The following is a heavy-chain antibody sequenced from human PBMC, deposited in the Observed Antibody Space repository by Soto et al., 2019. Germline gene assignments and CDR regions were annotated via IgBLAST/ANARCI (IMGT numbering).Heavy chain of an antibody. Sequence: SETLSLTCTVSGGSISGSSYYWGWIRQPPGKGLEWIGSIYYSGSTYYNPSLKSRVTISVDTSKNQFSLKLSSVTAADTAVYYCARIGSSWYHYYYGMDVWGQGTTVTVSS. CDR3: ARIGSSWYHYYYGMDV. CDR2: IYYSGST. D-gene: IGHD6-13*01. J-gene: IGHJ6*02. V-gene: IGHV4-39*01. CDR1: GGSISGSSYY.